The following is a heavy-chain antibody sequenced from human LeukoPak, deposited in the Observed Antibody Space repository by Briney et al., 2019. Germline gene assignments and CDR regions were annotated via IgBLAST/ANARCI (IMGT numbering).Heavy chain of an antibody. CDR3: ARERMYSGSGSTFPYYDY. J-gene: IGHJ4*02. CDR2: IKPDGSEK. CDR1: GFTFSSYW. Sequence: GGSLRLSCAASGFTFSSYWMSWVRQSPGKGLEWVANIKPDGSEKYYVDSVKGRFTISRDNAKNALFLEMNSLRAEDTDVYYCARERMYSGSGSTFPYYDYWGQGILVTVSS. D-gene: IGHD3-10*01. V-gene: IGHV3-7*01.